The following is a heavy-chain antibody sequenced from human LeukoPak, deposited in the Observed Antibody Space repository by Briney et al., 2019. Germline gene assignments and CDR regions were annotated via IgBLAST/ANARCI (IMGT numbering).Heavy chain of an antibody. J-gene: IGHJ6*02. CDR1: GGSVTGNSYY. D-gene: IGHD6-25*01. V-gene: IGHV4-39*01. CDR3: ARLSGYFFDMDV. CDR2: PHYSGST. Sequence: ETLSLTCTVAGGSVTGNSYYWGWIRQPPGKGLEWIASPHYSGSTYYNPSLQSRVSISVDTSKNQFSLKLSSATAADTAVYYCARLSGYFFDMDVWGQGTTVTVSS.